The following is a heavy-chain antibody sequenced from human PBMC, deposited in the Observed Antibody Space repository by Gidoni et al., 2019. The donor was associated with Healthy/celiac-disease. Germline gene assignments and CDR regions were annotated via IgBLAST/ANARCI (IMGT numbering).Heavy chain of an antibody. V-gene: IGHV3-48*02. CDR2: ISSSSFTI. CDR3: AREIRGYFDY. D-gene: IGHD3-10*01. J-gene: IGHJ4*02. CDR1: GFTFSSYS. Sequence: EVQLVESGGGLVQPGGSLRLSCAASGFTFSSYSMNWVRQAPGKGMEWVSYISSSSFTIYYADSVKGRFTISRDNAKNSLYLQMNSLRDEDTAVYYCAREIRGYFDYWGQGTLVTVSS.